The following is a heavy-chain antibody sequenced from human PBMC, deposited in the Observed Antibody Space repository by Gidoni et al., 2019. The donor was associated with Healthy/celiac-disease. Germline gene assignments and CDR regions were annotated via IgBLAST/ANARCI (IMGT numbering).Heavy chain of an antibody. D-gene: IGHD2-2*01. CDR3: ARDKGYCSSTSCYNWFDP. CDR2: IKQEGSEK. V-gene: IGHV3-7*01. Sequence: EVQLVESGGGLVQPGGSLRLSCAPSGFTFSRYWMSWVRQAPGKGLEWVANIKQEGSEKYYVDSVKGRFTISRDNAKNSLYLQMNSLRAEDTAVYYCARDKGYCSSTSCYNWFDPWGQGTLVTVSS. CDR1: GFTFSRYW. J-gene: IGHJ5*02.